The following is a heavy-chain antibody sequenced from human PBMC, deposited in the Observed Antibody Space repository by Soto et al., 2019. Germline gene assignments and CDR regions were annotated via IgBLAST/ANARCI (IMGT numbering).Heavy chain of an antibody. CDR1: GFTFSSYW. J-gene: IGHJ5*02. CDR2: INSVGSST. V-gene: IGHV3-74*01. CDR3: TRDPRNLGLDP. Sequence: PGGSLRLSCAASGFTFSSYWMYWVRQAPGKGLVWVSRINSVGSSTTYADSVKGRFTISRDNAKNTPYLQMNSLRAEDTAVYYCTRDPRNLGLDPWGQGTLVTVSS.